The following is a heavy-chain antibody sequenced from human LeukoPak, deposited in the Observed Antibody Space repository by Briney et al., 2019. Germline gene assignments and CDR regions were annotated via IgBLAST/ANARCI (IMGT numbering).Heavy chain of an antibody. J-gene: IGHJ2*01. CDR3: ARGLNYYDSSGYYGPYWYFDL. CDR2: IYYSGST. V-gene: IGHV4-30-4*01. CDR1: GGSISSGDYY. Sequence: SQTLSLTCTVSGGSISSGDYYWSWIRQPPGKGLEWIGYIYYSGSTYYNPSLKSRVTIPVDTSKNQFSLKLSSVTAADTAVYYCARGLNYYDSSGYYGPYWYFDLWGRGTLVTVSS. D-gene: IGHD3-22*01.